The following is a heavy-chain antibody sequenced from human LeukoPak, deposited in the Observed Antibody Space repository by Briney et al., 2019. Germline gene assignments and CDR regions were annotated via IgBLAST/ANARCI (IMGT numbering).Heavy chain of an antibody. Sequence: ASVKVSCKASGYTFTSYGISWVRQAPGQGLEWMGWISAYNGNTNYAQKLQGRVTMTTDTPTSTAYMELRSLRSDDTAVYYCARDSPRPKVRYPYYMDVWGKGTTVTVSS. CDR1: GYTFTSYG. V-gene: IGHV1-18*01. CDR3: ARDSPRPKVRYPYYMDV. CDR2: ISAYNGNT. D-gene: IGHD3-9*01. J-gene: IGHJ6*03.